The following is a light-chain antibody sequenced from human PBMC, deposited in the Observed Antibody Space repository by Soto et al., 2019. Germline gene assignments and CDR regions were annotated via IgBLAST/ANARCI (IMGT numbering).Light chain of an antibody. CDR3: QQLNGVPPYT. CDR1: QGISSS. J-gene: IGKJ2*01. Sequence: IQLTQSPSSLSASVGDGVTITCRASQGISSSLAWYQQKPGKAPKLLIYAASTLQSGVPSRFSGSGSGTDFTLTISSLQHEDFATYYCQQLNGVPPYTFGQGTKLEIK. CDR2: AAS. V-gene: IGKV1-9*01.